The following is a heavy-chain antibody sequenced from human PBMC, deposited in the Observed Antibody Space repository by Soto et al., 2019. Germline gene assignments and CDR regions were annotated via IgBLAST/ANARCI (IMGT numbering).Heavy chain of an antibody. J-gene: IGHJ4*02. D-gene: IGHD2-15*01. CDR2: IYYSGST. Sequence: PSETLSLTCTVSGGSISSSSYYWGWIRQPPGKGLEWIGNIYYSGSTYYNPSLKSRVTISVDTSKNQFSLKLSSVTAADTAVYYCARHRRGWYCSGGSCPIDYFDYWGQGTLVTVSS. V-gene: IGHV4-39*01. CDR3: ARHRRGWYCSGGSCPIDYFDY. CDR1: GGSISSSSYY.